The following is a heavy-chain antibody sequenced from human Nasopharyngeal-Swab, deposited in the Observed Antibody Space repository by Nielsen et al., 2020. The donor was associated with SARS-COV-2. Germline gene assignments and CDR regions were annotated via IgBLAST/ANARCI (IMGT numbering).Heavy chain of an antibody. CDR2: ITGNGGST. CDR1: GFTFSTYA. J-gene: IGHJ4*02. V-gene: IGHV3-23*01. D-gene: IGHD3-10*01. Sequence: GGSLRLSCAASGFTFSTYAMTWVRQAPGKGLEWVSAITGNGGSTYYADSVKGRFTISRDNSKNTLYLQMNSLRAEDTAVYYCAKARRPMVRGVINSFDYWGQGTLVTVSS. CDR3: AKARRPMVRGVINSFDY.